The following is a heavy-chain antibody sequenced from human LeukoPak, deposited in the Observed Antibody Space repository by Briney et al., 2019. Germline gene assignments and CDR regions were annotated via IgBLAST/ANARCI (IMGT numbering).Heavy chain of an antibody. CDR1: GFTFSSYS. V-gene: IGHV3-48*01. CDR2: ISSSSSTI. CDR3: ARDLGIVVVPAAMGY. Sequence: GGSLRLSCAASGFTFSSYSMNWVRQAPGKGLEWVSYISSSSSTIYYADSVKGRFTISRDNAKNSLYLQMNSVRAEDTAVYYCARDLGIVVVPAAMGYWGQGTLVTVSS. D-gene: IGHD2-2*03. J-gene: IGHJ4*02.